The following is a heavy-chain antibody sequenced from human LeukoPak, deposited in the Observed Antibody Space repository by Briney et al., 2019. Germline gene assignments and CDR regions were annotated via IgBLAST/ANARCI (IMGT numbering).Heavy chain of an antibody. Sequence: GSLRLSCAASGFTFSSYAMHWVRQAPGKGLEWVAVISYDGSNKYYADSVKGRFTISRDNSKNTLYLQMNSLRAEDTAVYYCAKPPRFIAAAGTLSPGFDYWGQGTLVTVSS. CDR1: GFTFSSYA. V-gene: IGHV3-30-3*02. J-gene: IGHJ4*02. D-gene: IGHD6-13*01. CDR3: AKPPRFIAAAGTLSPGFDY. CDR2: ISYDGSNK.